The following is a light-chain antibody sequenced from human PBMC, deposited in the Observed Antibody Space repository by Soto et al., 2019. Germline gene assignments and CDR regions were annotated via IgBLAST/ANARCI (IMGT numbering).Light chain of an antibody. CDR3: QQYGNFPYT. CDR2: GAS. V-gene: IGKV3-20*01. CDR1: QSVPSDW. J-gene: IGKJ2*01. Sequence: EIVLTQSPGTLSLSPGERATLSCRASQSVPSDWLALYRHKPGQAPRLLIYGASSRATGVPDRVSGSGSGTDFTLTINRLEPEDFAGYYCQQYGNFPYTFGQGTKLEIK.